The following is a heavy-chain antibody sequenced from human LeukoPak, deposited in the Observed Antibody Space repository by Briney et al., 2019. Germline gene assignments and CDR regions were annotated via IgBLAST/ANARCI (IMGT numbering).Heavy chain of an antibody. J-gene: IGHJ4*02. CDR3: ARGPNSNWSGLDF. Sequence: QPGGSLRLSCTASGFSFSGHWMHWARQLPGKGLVWVSRISPTGSTTSYADSVKGRFTVSRDNAKNTLYLQVNNLRAKDTAVYYCARGPNSNWSGLDFWGQGTLLTVSS. CDR2: ISPTGSTT. CDR1: GFSFSGHW. V-gene: IGHV3-74*01. D-gene: IGHD6-6*01.